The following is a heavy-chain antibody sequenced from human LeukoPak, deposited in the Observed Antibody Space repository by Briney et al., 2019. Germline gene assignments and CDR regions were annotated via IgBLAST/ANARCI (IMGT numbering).Heavy chain of an antibody. J-gene: IGHJ4*02. CDR1: GFTFSSYS. CDR3: AKDQLYYYDSSVSYI. V-gene: IGHV3-23*01. CDR2: ISGSGGST. Sequence: PGGSLRLSCAASGFTFSSYSMNWVRQAPGKGLEWVSAISGSGGSTYYADSVEGRFTISRDNSMNTVYLQMNSLRADDTAVYYCAKDQLYYYDSSVSYIWGQGTLVTVSS. D-gene: IGHD3-22*01.